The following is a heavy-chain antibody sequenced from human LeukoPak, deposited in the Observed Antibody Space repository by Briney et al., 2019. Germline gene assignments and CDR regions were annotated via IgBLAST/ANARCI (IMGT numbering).Heavy chain of an antibody. J-gene: IGHJ6*02. Sequence: ASVKVSCKPSGYTFTSYALSWVRQAPGQGLEWMGWISTYSGNTNYAQKLQGRITMTIETSTSTAYMELRSLRSDDTAVYYCANTDYYYGMDVWGQGTTVTVSS. CDR2: ISTYSGNT. CDR1: GYTFTSYA. V-gene: IGHV1-18*01. CDR3: ANTDYYYGMDV.